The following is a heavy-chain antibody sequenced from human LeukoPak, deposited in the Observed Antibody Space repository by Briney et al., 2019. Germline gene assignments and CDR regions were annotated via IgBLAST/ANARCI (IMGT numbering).Heavy chain of an antibody. CDR3: ATLGGTARFDP. J-gene: IGHJ5*02. D-gene: IGHD1-7*01. V-gene: IGHV3-7*01. CDR2: IKQDGSEK. CDR1: GFTFSSYW. Sequence: GGALRLSCGASGFTFSSYWMSWVRQAPGRGLEWVANIKQDGSEKDYVDLVKGRFTISRDNAKNSLYLQMSNLRAEDTAIYYCATLGGTARFDPWGQGTLVTVSS.